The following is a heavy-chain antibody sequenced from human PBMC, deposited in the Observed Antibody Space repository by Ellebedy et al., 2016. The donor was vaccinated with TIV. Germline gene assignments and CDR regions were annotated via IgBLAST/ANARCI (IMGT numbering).Heavy chain of an antibody. Sequence: ASVKVSXXASGYTFTGYYMHWVRQAPGQGLEWMGWINPNSGGTNYAQKFQGWVTMTRDTSISTAYMELSRLRSDDTAVYYCARVSLWFGERAMDVWGQGTTVTVSS. CDR2: INPNSGGT. CDR3: ARVSLWFGERAMDV. CDR1: GYTFTGYY. V-gene: IGHV1-2*04. D-gene: IGHD3-10*01. J-gene: IGHJ6*02.